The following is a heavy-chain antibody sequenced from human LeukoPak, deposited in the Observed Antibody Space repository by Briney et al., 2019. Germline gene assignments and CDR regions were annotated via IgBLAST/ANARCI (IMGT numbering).Heavy chain of an antibody. J-gene: IGHJ4*02. CDR1: GYTFTTHW. CDR3: ATSESQTRFDF. Sequence: GESLKISCKGSGYTFTTHWIAWVRQMPGKGLEWMGIIFPGDSDSTYSPSFEGQVTISADKSINTAYLQWSSLKASDTAMYYCATSESQTRFDFWGQGTLVTVSS. V-gene: IGHV5-51*01. D-gene: IGHD1/OR15-1a*01. CDR2: IFPGDSDS.